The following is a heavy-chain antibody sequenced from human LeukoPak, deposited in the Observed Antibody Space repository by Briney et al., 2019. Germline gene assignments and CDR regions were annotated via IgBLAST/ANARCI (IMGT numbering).Heavy chain of an antibody. Sequence: SETLSLTCTVSGGSISSYYWSWIRQPPGKGLEWIGYIYYSGSTNYNPSLKSRVTISVDTSKNQFSLKLSSVTAADTAVYYCAKVATFRRDYGSGSYYPAPGYWGQGTLVTVSS. CDR1: GGSISSYY. D-gene: IGHD3-10*01. CDR2: IYYSGST. J-gene: IGHJ4*02. CDR3: AKVATFRRDYGSGSYYPAPGY. V-gene: IGHV4-59*01.